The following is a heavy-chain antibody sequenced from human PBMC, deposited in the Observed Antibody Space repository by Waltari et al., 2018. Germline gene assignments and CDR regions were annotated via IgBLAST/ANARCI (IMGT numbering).Heavy chain of an antibody. CDR1: GFTFSDHY. CDR2: TRNKANSYTT. V-gene: IGHV3-72*01. D-gene: IGHD5-18*01. Sequence: EVQLVESGGGLVQPGGSLRLSCAASGFTFSDHYMDWVRQAPGKGLEWVGRTRNKANSYTTEYAASVKGRFTISRDDSKNSLYLQMNSLKPEDTAVYYCARSWGYSYGWGYAFDIWGQGTMVTVSS. CDR3: ARSWGYSYGWGYAFDI. J-gene: IGHJ3*02.